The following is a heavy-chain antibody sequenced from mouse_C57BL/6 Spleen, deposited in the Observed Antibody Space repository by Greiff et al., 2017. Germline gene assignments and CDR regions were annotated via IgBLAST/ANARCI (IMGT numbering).Heavy chain of an antibody. CDR2: INPSSGYT. V-gene: IGHV1-7*01. D-gene: IGHD1-1*01. CDR3: ARSQDKYGSSYNDAMDY. CDR1: GFTFTGYW. Sequence: QVQLQQSGAELVKPGASVKLSCTASGFTFTGYWMHWVKQRPGQGLEWIGYINPSSGYTKYNQKFKVKATLTADKYASTAYMQLGSLTYEDSAVYYCARSQDKYGSSYNDAMDYWGQGTSVTVSS. J-gene: IGHJ4*01.